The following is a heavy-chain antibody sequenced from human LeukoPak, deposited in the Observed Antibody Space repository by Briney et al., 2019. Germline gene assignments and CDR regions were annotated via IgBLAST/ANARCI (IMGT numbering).Heavy chain of an antibody. CDR1: GFTFSSNE. CDR3: TSGGRVDY. V-gene: IGHV3-48*03. J-gene: IGHJ4*02. CDR2: ISSSGSSK. Sequence: GGSLRLSCAASGFTFSSNEMNWVRQAPGKGLEWVSYISSSGSSKYYADSVKGRFTISRDNAKNSLYLQMNGLRAEDAAVYYCTSGGRVDYWGQGTLVTVSS. D-gene: IGHD2-15*01.